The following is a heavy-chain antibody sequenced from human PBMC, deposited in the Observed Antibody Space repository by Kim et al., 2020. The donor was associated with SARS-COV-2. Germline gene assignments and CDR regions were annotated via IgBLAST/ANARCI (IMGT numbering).Heavy chain of an antibody. V-gene: IGHV4-34*01. CDR1: GGSFSGYY. Sequence: SETLSLTCAVYGGSFSGYYWSWIRQPPGKGLEWIGEINHSGSTNYNPSLKSRVTISVDTSKNQFFLKLSSVTAADTAVYYCARNVLLWFGELLSYYFDYWGQGTLVTVSS. CDR3: ARNVLLWFGELLSYYFDY. J-gene: IGHJ4*02. CDR2: INHSGST. D-gene: IGHD3-10*01.